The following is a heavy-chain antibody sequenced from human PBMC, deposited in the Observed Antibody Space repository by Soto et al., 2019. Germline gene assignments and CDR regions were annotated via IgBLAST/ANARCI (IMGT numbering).Heavy chain of an antibody. CDR2: IYYSGST. D-gene: IGHD5-12*01. V-gene: IGHV4-31*03. CDR1: GGSISSGGYY. CDR3: ARAQGWINWFDP. Sequence: SETLSLTCTVSGGSISSGGYYWSWIRQHPGKGLEWIGYIYYSGSTYYNPSLKSRVTISVDTSKNQFSLKLSSVTAADTAVYYCARAQGWINWFDPWGQGTLVTVSS. J-gene: IGHJ5*02.